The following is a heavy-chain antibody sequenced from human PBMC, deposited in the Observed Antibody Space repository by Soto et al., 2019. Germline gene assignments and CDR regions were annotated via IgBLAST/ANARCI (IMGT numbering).Heavy chain of an antibody. CDR3: ARVRGPMYYYDSNGYYYFDY. CDR1: GFTFSSYS. J-gene: IGHJ4*02. Sequence: EVQLVESGGGLVQPGGSLRLSCAASGFTFSSYSMNWVRQAPGKGLEWVSYISSSSSTIYYADSVKGRFTISRDNAKNSLYLQMNSLRDEDTAVYYCARVRGPMYYYDSNGYYYFDYWGQGTLVTVSS. V-gene: IGHV3-48*02. D-gene: IGHD3-22*01. CDR2: ISSSSSTI.